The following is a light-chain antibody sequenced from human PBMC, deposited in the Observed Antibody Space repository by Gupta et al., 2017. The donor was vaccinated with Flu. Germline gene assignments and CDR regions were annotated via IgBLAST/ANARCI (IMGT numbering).Light chain of an antibody. CDR3: QRRSEWPIT. J-gene: IGKJ5*01. CDR1: QCVSSY. CDR2: DAT. Sequence: IVLTQFPSTLSLSLGERPTVSCTSSQCVSSYLAWYQQTRGQAHRLLISDATNRATASPARFSSSGCAADISLTISIRQHEDFAVYYCQRRSEWPITFGQGTRLEIK. V-gene: IGKV3-11*01.